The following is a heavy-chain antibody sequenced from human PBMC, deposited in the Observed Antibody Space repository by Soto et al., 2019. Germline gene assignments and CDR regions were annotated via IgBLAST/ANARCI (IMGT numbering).Heavy chain of an antibody. D-gene: IGHD1-1*01. J-gene: IGHJ5*02. CDR2: IIPIFGTA. Sequence: QVQLVQSGAEVKKPGSSVKVSCKGSGGTFSSYAISWVRQAPGQGLEWMGGIIPIFGTANYAQKFQGRVTITADESTSTAYMELSSMRSEDTAVYYCARVPGQMPQLNWFDPWGQGTLVTVSS. V-gene: IGHV1-69*01. CDR3: ARVPGQMPQLNWFDP. CDR1: GGTFSSYA.